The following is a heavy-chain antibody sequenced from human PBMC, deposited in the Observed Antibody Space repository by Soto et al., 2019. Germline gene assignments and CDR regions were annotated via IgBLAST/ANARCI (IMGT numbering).Heavy chain of an antibody. CDR2: IIPIFGTA. J-gene: IGHJ6*02. V-gene: IGHV1-69*06. CDR3: ARGRGGWPRYGMDV. Sequence: SVKVSCKASGGTFSSYAISCVRQAPGQGLEWMGGIIPIFGTANYAQKFQGRVTITADKSTSTACMELSSLRSEDTAVYYCARGRGGWPRYGMDVWGQGTTVTVSS. D-gene: IGHD6-19*01. CDR1: GGTFSSYA.